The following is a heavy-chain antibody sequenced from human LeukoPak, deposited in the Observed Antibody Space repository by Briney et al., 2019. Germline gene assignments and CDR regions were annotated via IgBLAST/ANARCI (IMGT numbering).Heavy chain of an antibody. D-gene: IGHD3-22*01. CDR2: IYYSGST. J-gene: IGHJ5*02. Sequence: PSETLSLTCTVSGGSISSGGYYWSWIRQHPGKGLEGIGYIYYSGSTYYNPSLKSRVTISVDTSKNQFSLKLSSVTAADTAVYYCARSAYYDSSGYYSWGQGTLVTVSS. V-gene: IGHV4-31*03. CDR3: ARSAYYDSSGYYS. CDR1: GGSISSGGYY.